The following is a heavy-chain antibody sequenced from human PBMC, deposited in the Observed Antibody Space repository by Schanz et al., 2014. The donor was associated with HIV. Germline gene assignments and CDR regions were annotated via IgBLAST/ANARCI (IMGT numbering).Heavy chain of an antibody. CDR1: GFAFNNYA. CDR2: ITPDGSVT. Sequence: VQLVESGGGLVKPGGSLRLSCAASGFAFNNYAMHWVRQGPGKGLAWVSYITPDGSVTYADSVKGRFTTSRDSSKNTLFLQMNSLRVEDTATYYCRVFMGAFDVWGQGTLVTVSS. D-gene: IGHD3-9*01. V-gene: IGHV3-74*02. CDR3: RVFMGAFDV. J-gene: IGHJ4*02.